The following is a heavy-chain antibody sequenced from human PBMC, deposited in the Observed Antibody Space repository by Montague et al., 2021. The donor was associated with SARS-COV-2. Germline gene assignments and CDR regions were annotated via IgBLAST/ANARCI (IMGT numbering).Heavy chain of an antibody. J-gene: IGHJ5*02. Sequence: SETLSLTCTVSGGSISSYYWSWIRQPPGKGLEWIGYIYYSGSTNYNPSLKSRVTISVDTSKNQFSLKLSSVTAADTAAYYCANLTLGYCSSTSCYSDWFDPWGQGTLVTVSS. D-gene: IGHD2-2*02. CDR3: ANLTLGYCSSTSCYSDWFDP. V-gene: IGHV4-59*12. CDR2: IYYSGST. CDR1: GGSISSYY.